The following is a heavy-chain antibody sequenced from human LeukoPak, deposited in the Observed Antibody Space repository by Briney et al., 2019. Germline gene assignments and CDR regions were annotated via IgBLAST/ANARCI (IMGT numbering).Heavy chain of an antibody. J-gene: IGHJ4*02. Sequence: GGSLRLSCAASGFTFSSYSMNWVRQAPGKGLEWVSSISSSSAYIHYADSVKGRFTISRDNAENSLYLQMNSLRAEDTAVYYCAGDVEQWLVRVYYFDYWGQGTLVTVSS. CDR3: AGDVEQWLVRVYYFDY. V-gene: IGHV3-21*01. CDR2: ISSSSAYI. CDR1: GFTFSSYS. D-gene: IGHD6-19*01.